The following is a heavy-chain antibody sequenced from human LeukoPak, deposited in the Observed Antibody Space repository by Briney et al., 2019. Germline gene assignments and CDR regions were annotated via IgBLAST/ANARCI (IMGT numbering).Heavy chain of an antibody. CDR3: ARNRGGLRFVWFDT. V-gene: IGHV3-30*01. J-gene: IGHJ5*02. CDR2: ISYDGSNK. CDR1: GFTLSSYA. Sequence: QTGGSLRLSCAASGFTLSSYAMHWARQAPGRRLEGLTVISYDGSNKFYADSVKGLFTISRDNSKNMMYLKTNSLRAKHPSVYHCARNRGGLRFVWFDTWGRGTLVTFSS. D-gene: IGHD5-24*01.